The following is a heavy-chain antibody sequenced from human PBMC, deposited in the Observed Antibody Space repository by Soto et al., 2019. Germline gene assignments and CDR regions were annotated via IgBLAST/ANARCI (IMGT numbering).Heavy chain of an antibody. CDR2: MYSGGGT. CDR1: GFTVSNNY. D-gene: IGHD1-26*01. Sequence: EVQLVESGGGLVQPGGSLRVSCAASGFTVSNNYVGWVRQAPGKGLEWVSLMYSGGGTDYADSVKGRFIISRDNSKNIVYLQLNSLRAEDTAVYYCARGGSGSQTVGYWGQGALVNVSS. J-gene: IGHJ4*02. CDR3: ARGGSGSQTVGY. V-gene: IGHV3-66*01.